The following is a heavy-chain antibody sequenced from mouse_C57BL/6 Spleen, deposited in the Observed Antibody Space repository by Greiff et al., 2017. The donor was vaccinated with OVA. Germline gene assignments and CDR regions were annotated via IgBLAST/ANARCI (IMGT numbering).Heavy chain of an antibody. D-gene: IGHD2-10*02. J-gene: IGHJ3*01. CDR3: ARGGYGSPWFAY. V-gene: IGHV1-42*01. CDR1: GYSFTGYY. CDR2: INPSTGGT. Sequence: EVQLQESGPELVKPGASVKISCKASGYSFTGYYMNWVKQSPEKSLEWIGEINPSTGGTTYNQKFKAKVTLTVDKSSSTAYMQLKSLTSEDSAVYYCARGGYGSPWFAYWGQGTLVTVSA.